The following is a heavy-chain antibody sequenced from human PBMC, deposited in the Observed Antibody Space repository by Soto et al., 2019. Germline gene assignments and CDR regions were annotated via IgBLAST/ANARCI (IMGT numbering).Heavy chain of an antibody. J-gene: IGHJ3*02. CDR1: GGSFSGYY. CDR3: ARVSLELDAFDI. CDR2: INHSGST. D-gene: IGHD1-7*01. V-gene: IGHV4-34*01. Sequence: SETLSLTCAVYGGSFSGYYWSWSRQPPGKGLEWIGEINHSGSTNYNPSLKSRVTMSVDTSKNQFSLKLSSVTAADTAVYYCARVSLELDAFDIWGQGTMVTVSS.